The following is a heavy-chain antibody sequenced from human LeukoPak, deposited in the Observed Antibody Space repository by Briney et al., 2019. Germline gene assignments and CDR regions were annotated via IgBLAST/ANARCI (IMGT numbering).Heavy chain of an antibody. J-gene: IGHJ6*02. Sequence: GGSLRLSCAASGFTFSDFAIHWVRQASGKGLEWVTLISYNGVIKYYADSVKGRFTISRDSSKNTLYLQMNSLRAEDTAVYYCAKVSGGGLYYDGMDVWGQGTTVTVSS. CDR3: AKVSGGGLYYDGMDV. CDR1: GFTFSDFA. V-gene: IGHV3-30-3*01. CDR2: ISYNGVIK. D-gene: IGHD1-14*01.